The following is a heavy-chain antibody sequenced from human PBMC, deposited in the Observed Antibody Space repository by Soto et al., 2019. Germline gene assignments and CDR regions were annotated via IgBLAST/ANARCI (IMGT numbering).Heavy chain of an antibody. J-gene: IGHJ6*03. V-gene: IGHV4-59*01. D-gene: IGHD5-18*01. CDR3: ARDKSELVTVEVYYYSMDV. Sequence: WTWIRQPPGKGLEWIGNIYYSGSTNYNPSLRSRVTISVDTSKNQFSLKLTSVTAADTAVYYCARDKSELVTVEVYYYSMDVWGKGTTVTVSS. CDR2: IYYSGST.